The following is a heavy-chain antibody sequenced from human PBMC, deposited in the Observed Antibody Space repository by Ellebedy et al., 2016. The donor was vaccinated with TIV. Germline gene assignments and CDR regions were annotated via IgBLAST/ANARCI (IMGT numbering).Heavy chain of an antibody. V-gene: IGHV3-23*01. CDR1: GFTFSRYA. CDR3: AKDRALGGGSCFDY. CDR2: ISGSGDNT. D-gene: IGHD2-15*01. J-gene: IGHJ4*02. Sequence: GESLKISCAASGFTFSRYAMSWVRQAPGKGLEWVSAISGSGDNTYYVDSVKGRFTISRDNSKNTLHLQMNSLRAEDTAVYYCAKDRALGGGSCFDYWGQGTLVTVSS.